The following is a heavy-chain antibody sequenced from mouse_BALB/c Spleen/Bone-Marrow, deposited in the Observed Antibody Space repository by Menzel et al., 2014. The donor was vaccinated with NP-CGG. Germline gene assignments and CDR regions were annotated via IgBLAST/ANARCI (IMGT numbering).Heavy chain of an antibody. CDR1: GYTFTSYW. J-gene: IGHJ3*01. D-gene: IGHD2-14*01. V-gene: IGHV1S81*02. Sequence: QVQLKESGAELVKPGASVKLSCKASGYTFTSYWMHWVNQRPGQGLEWIGEINPSNGRTNYNEKFKSKVTLTVDKSSSTAYMQLSSLTSEDSAVYYCARGYFAYWGQGTLVTVSA. CDR3: ARGYFAY. CDR2: INPSNGRT.